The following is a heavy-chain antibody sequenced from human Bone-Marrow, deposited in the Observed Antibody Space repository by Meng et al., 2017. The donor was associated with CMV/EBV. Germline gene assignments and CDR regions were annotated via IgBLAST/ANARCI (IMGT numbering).Heavy chain of an antibody. J-gene: IGHJ5*02. CDR3: ARGGFWFDP. CDR2: INHSGST. V-gene: IGHV4-34*01. CDR1: DGSFSNYY. Sequence: TLSLMCPVYDGSFSNYYWSWIRQPPGKGLEWIGKINHSGSTNYNPSLKSRVTISVHTSKNQFSLRLTSVTAADTAVYYCARGGFWFDPWGQGTLVTSPQ.